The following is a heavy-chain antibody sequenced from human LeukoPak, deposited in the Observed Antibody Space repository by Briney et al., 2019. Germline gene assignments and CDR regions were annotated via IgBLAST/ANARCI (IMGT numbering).Heavy chain of an antibody. CDR1: GYTFTGYY. CDR2: INPNSGGT. Sequence: GASVKVSCKASGYTFTGYYMHWVRQAPGQGLEWMGWINPNSGGTNYAQKFQGRVTMTRDTSISTAYMELSRLRSDDTAVYYCARMLSIVGATGFDYWGQGTLVTVSS. D-gene: IGHD1-26*01. V-gene: IGHV1-2*02. J-gene: IGHJ4*02. CDR3: ARMLSIVGATGFDY.